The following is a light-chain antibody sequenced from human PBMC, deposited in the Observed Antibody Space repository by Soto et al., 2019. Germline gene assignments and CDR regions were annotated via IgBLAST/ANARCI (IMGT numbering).Light chain of an antibody. Sequence: EIVMTQSPATLSVSPGERATLSCRASRNINRKLAWYQQKPGQAPRLLISGASTRATGIPARFSGSGSGTEFTLTISSLQSEDFAFYYCQQYYDYPPLIFGGETKVEIK. CDR3: QQYYDYPPLI. J-gene: IGKJ4*01. CDR2: GAS. CDR1: RNINRK. V-gene: IGKV3-15*01.